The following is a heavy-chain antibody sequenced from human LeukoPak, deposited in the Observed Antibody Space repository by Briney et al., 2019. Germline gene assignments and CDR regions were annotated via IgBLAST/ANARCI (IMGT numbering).Heavy chain of an antibody. CDR3: AKDSPYLGYSSSWGQIVYFDY. Sequence: PGGSLRLSCAASGFTFDDYAMHWVRQAPGKGLEWVSLISGDGDSTYYADSVKGRFTISRDNSKNSLYLQMNSLRTEDTALYYCAKDSPYLGYSSSWGQIVYFDYWGQGTLVTVSS. J-gene: IGHJ4*02. D-gene: IGHD6-13*01. CDR2: ISGDGDST. V-gene: IGHV3-43*02. CDR1: GFTFDDYA.